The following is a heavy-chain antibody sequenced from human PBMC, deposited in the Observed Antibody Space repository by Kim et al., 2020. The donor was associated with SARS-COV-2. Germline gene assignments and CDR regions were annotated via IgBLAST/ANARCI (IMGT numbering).Heavy chain of an antibody. Sequence: YYNPSRRSGVSMSVDTAKNQFSLNLNSVTAAETAVYYCARDNSGFYYYFDYWGQGTLVTVSS. CDR3: ARDNSGFYYYFDY. V-gene: IGHV4-39*01. J-gene: IGHJ4*02. D-gene: IGHD3-22*01.